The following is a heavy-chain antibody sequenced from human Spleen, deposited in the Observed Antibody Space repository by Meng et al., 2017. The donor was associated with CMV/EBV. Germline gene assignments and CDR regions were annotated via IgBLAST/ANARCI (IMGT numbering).Heavy chain of an antibody. Sequence: GESLKISCAVSGFTFSSYSMNWVRQAPGKGLEWVSSISKSSTYIYHADSLKGRFTISRDNAKNTVYLQMNSLRAEDTAVYYCAKDHHYYDRSVDAFDIWGQGTVVTVSS. CDR3: AKDHHYYDRSVDAFDI. CDR1: GFTFSSYS. V-gene: IGHV3-21*04. J-gene: IGHJ3*02. D-gene: IGHD3-22*01. CDR2: ISKSSTYI.